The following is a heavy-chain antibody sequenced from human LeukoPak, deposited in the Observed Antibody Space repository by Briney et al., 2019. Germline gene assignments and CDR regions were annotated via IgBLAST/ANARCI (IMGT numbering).Heavy chain of an antibody. CDR3: AREDDTGRYMGDDAFDI. J-gene: IGHJ3*02. CDR1: GGTFNSYA. Sequence: GASVKVSCKASGGTFNSYAISWVRQAPGQGLEWMGGIIPMSDTANYPQKFRGRLTITADIPTSTAYMELSSLRSEDTAVYYCAREDDTGRYMGDDAFDIWGQGTMVTVSS. CDR2: IIPMSDTA. D-gene: IGHD1-26*01. V-gene: IGHV1-69*06.